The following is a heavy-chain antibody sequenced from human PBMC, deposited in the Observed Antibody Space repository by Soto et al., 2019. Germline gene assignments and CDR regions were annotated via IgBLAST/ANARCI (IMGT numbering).Heavy chain of an antibody. Sequence: QVQLVESGGGLVKPGGSLRLSCAASGFTFSDYYMTWIRQAPGKGLEWVSYISSGSIYTNYADSVKGRFTISRDNAKNSLYLQMNRLRAEEPGVYYCAGALGSYENWFDPWGQGTLVTVSS. CDR1: GFTFSDYY. CDR2: ISSGSIYT. D-gene: IGHD3-16*01. V-gene: IGHV3-11*05. J-gene: IGHJ5*02. CDR3: AGALGSYENWFDP.